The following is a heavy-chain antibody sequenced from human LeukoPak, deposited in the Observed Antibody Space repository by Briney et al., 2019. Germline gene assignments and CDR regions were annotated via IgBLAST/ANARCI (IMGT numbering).Heavy chain of an antibody. D-gene: IGHD4-23*01. CDR1: GYTFTSYD. CDR3: ARAARLYGANPGSLGY. J-gene: IGHJ4*02. CDR2: MNPNRGNT. Sequence: ASVKVSCKASGYTFTSYDINWVRQATGQGLEWMGWMNPNRGNTGYAQKFQGRVTMTRNTSISTAYMALSSLRPEDTAVYYCARAARLYGANPGSLGYWGQGTLVTVSS. V-gene: IGHV1-8*01.